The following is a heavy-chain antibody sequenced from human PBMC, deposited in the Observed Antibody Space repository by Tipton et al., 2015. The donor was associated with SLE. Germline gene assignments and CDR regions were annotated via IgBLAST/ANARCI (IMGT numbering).Heavy chain of an antibody. CDR3: ARHMSVTYANFDV. J-gene: IGHJ3*01. CDR2: VFYSGST. V-gene: IGHV4-59*08. Sequence: LRLSCTVSGASMSGDYWSWIRQPPGGGLEWIGYVFYSGSTRYNPSLQSRVSLSIGTSKSQFSLRLSSVTAADTAVYYCARHMSVTYANFDVWGQGTVVTVSS. D-gene: IGHD2-2*01. CDR1: GASMSGDY.